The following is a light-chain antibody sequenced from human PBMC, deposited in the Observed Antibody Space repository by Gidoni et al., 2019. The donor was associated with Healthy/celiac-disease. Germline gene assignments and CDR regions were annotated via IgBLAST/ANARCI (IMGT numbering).Light chain of an antibody. CDR3: LQDYNPPRT. CDR1: HGMRND. CDR2: AAS. V-gene: IGKV1-6*01. Sequence: AIQMTQSPSALSASVGDRVTITCRSSHGMRNDFGWHQQTPGTATQLLIYAASSFPSGVPSRFSGSGSGTYFPLTSSLLQPEYFATYYRLQDYNPPRTFGQGTKVEIK. J-gene: IGKJ1*01.